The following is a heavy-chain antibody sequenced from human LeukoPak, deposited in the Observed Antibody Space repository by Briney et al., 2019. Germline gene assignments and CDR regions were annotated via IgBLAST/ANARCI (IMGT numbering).Heavy chain of an antibody. CDR1: GDSISSYY. Sequence: SETLSLTCTVSGDSISSYYWSWIRQPPGKGLEWIGYIFDNRNTKYNPSLKSRVSLSLDTSKNEFSLNLSSVTAADTAIYYCARDYYGSGKGWFDPWGQGTLVTVSS. CDR2: IFDNRNT. D-gene: IGHD3-10*01. J-gene: IGHJ5*02. CDR3: ARDYYGSGKGWFDP. V-gene: IGHV4-59*01.